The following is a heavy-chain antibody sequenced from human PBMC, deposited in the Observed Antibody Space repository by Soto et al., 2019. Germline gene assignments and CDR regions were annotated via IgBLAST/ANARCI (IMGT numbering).Heavy chain of an antibody. J-gene: IGHJ6*02. CDR3: ARHMGRGYDFWSGYRYYYYYGMDV. CDR2: IYYSGST. Sequence: SETRSLACPVSGGSVSSSSSYWGWIRQPPGKGREGIGRIYYSGSTYYNPSLKSRVTISVDTSKNQFSLKLSSVTAADTAVYYCARHMGRGYDFWSGYRYYYYYGMDVWGQGTTVTVSS. V-gene: IGHV4-39*01. D-gene: IGHD3-3*01. CDR1: GGSVSSSSSY.